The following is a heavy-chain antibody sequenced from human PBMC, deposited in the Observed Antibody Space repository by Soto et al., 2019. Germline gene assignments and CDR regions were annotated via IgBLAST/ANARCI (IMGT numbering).Heavy chain of an antibody. Sequence: QVPLQQSGPGLVKPSQTLSLTCAISGDSVSRNSAAWNWIRQSPSRSLEWLGRTYYRSKWYNDYAVSVKSRITTNPATSKSQFSLQLNSVTPEDTAVYYCARDEVPAAQTGLSYCGQGTLVTVSS. CDR3: ARDEVPAAQTGLSY. CDR1: GDSVSRNSAA. D-gene: IGHD2-2*01. CDR2: TYYRSKWYN. J-gene: IGHJ4*02. V-gene: IGHV6-1*01.